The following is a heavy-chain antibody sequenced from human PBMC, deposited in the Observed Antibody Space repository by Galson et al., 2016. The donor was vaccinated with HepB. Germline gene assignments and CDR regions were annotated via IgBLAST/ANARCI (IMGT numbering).Heavy chain of an antibody. J-gene: IGHJ6*02. Sequence: SLRLSCAASGFTFSSYGMHWVRQAPGKGLEWVAVIWYDGTIKCYADSVKGRFTISRDNSKNTLYLQMNSLRAEDTAVYYCSRDGSTTLPAPPDVWGQGTSVTVSS. CDR1: GFTFSSYG. D-gene: IGHD1-26*01. CDR3: SRDGSTTLPAPPDV. V-gene: IGHV3-33*01. CDR2: IWYDGTIK.